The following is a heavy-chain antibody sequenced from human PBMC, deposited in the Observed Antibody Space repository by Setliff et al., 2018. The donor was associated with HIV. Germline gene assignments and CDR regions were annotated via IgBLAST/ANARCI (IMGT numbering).Heavy chain of an antibody. D-gene: IGHD6-13*01. V-gene: IGHV3-74*01. CDR2: INSDGTNT. CDR1: GFTFSSYW. Sequence: GESLKISCTASGFTFSSYWVHWVRQAPGKGLVWVSRINSDGTNTDYADSVKGRFTISRDNAKNTLYLQMSSLRAEDTAVYYCTRARGAVFRGHFCGSSWLDYWGQGTLVTVSS. J-gene: IGHJ4*02. CDR3: TRARGAVFRGHFCGSSWLDY.